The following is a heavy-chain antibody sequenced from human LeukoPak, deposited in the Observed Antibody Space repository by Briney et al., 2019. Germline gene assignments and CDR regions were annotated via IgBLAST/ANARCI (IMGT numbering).Heavy chain of an antibody. J-gene: IGHJ4*02. CDR1: GGSISSYY. CDR3: ARALYDSSGYYVDY. CDR2: IYSTGST. Sequence: SETLSLTCTVSGGSISSYYWNWIRQLPGMGLEWIGYIYSTGSTNYNPSLRGRVIISLDSSKNQFSLKLSSVTAADTAVYYCARALYDSSGYYVDYWGQGTLVTVSS. D-gene: IGHD3-22*01. V-gene: IGHV4-59*01.